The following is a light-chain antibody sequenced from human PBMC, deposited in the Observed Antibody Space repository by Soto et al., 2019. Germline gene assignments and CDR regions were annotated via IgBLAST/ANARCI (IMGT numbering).Light chain of an antibody. CDR1: SSDISGYNY. J-gene: IGLJ1*01. CDR2: EDT. Sequence: QSALTQPPSASGSPGQSVTISCTGTSSDISGYNYVSWYQQHPGKVPKLMIYEDTKRPSGVPDRFSGSKSGDTASMTVSGLQSEDEADYFCSSYAGSKSYVLGAGTKVTVL. CDR3: SSYAGSKSYV. V-gene: IGLV2-8*01.